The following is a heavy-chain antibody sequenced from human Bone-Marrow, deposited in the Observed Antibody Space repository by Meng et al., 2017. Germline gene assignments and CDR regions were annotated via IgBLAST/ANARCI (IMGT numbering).Heavy chain of an antibody. CDR3: ARVGTKVGYYDSSGYEVRAFDI. J-gene: IGHJ3*02. D-gene: IGHD3-22*01. CDR1: GYSISSGYY. CDR2: IYHSGST. V-gene: IGHV4-38-2*02. Sequence: SETLSLTCTVSGYSISSGYYWGWIRQPPGKGLEWIGSIYHSGSTYYNPSLKSRVTISVDTSKNQFSLKLSSVTAADTAVYYCARVGTKVGYYDSSGYEVRAFDIWGQGTMVTVSS.